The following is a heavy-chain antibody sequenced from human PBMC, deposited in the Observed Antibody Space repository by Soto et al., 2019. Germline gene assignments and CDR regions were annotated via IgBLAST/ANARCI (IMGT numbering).Heavy chain of an antibody. CDR1: GFSVGSYG. CDR2: SGSGYSI. J-gene: IGHJ4*02. Sequence: GGPLRLSCAASGFSVGSYGMSWVRQAPGKGLECVSSSGSGYSIYYADSVKGRFTISRDNSKNTLFLQMNSLRAEDTAVYYCAKGRGSSWSVVFFDYWGQGALVTVSS. CDR3: AKGRGSSWSVVFFDY. D-gene: IGHD6-13*01. V-gene: IGHV3-23*01.